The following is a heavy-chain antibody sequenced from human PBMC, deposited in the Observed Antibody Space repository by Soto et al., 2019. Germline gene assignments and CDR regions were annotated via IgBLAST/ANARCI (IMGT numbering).Heavy chain of an antibody. D-gene: IGHD3-10*01. CDR2: INHSGST. J-gene: IGHJ4*02. V-gene: IGHV4-34*01. Sequence: PSYSLEIASAAYSERVYVYEGTGIRQPPGKGLEWIGEINHSGSTNYNPSLKSRVTISADTSKNQFSLKLSSVTAADTAVYYCARGYGRNFEYRGQGTPVTVST. CDR3: ARGYGRNFEY. CDR1: SERVYVYE.